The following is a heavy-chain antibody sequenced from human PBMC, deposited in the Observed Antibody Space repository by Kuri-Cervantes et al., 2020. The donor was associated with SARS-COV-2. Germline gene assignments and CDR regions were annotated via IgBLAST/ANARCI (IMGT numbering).Heavy chain of an antibody. V-gene: IGHV4-38-2*01. Sequence: SQTLSLTCAVSGYSISSGYYWGWIRQPPGKGLEWIGSIYHSGSTYYNPSLKSRVTISVDTSKNQFSLKLSSVTAADTAVYYCASGRDYSSGLAYWGQGTLVTVSS. CDR2: IYHSGST. CDR1: GYSISSGYY. D-gene: IGHD6-19*01. CDR3: ASGRDYSSGLAY. J-gene: IGHJ4*02.